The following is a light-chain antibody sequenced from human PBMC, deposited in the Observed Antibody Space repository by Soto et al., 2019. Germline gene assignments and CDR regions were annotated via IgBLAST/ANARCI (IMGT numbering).Light chain of an antibody. V-gene: IGLV2-14*01. CDR1: SSDVGDYNS. CDR3: SSYTSSITLYV. Sequence: QSALTQPASVSGSPGQSITISCTGTSSDVGDYNSVSWYQQHPGTAPKLMIYEVTNRPSGVSNRFSGSKSGNTASLTISGLRAEDEADYFCSSYTSSITLYVFGTGTQLTVL. J-gene: IGLJ1*01. CDR2: EVT.